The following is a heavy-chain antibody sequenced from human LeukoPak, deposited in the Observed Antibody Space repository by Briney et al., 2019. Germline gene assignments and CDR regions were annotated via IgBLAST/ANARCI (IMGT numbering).Heavy chain of an antibody. CDR3: ARDRRMVYAPYFDY. J-gene: IGHJ4*02. V-gene: IGHV1-18*01. CDR1: GYTFTSYG. CDR2: ISAYNGNT. Sequence: ASVKVSCKASGYTFTSYGISWVRQAPGQGLEWMGWISAYNGNTNYAQKLQGRVTMTTDTSTSTAYMELRSLRSDDTAVYYCARDRRMVYAPYFDYWGQGTLSPSPQ. D-gene: IGHD2-8*01.